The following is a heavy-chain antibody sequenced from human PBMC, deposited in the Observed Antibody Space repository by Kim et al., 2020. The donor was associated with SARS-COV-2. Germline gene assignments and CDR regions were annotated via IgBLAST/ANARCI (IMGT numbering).Heavy chain of an antibody. CDR3: PILKGVAV. Sequence: ASVKVSCKASGYTFTNYHIHWVRQAPGHGLEWMGTINPSGGSTSYAQNFRGRLTMTGDTSTSTLSMAVTSLTSEDTAVYYCPILKGVAVCGQGTTVSVSS. CDR1: GYTFTNYH. CDR2: INPSGGST. V-gene: IGHV1-46*01. J-gene: IGHJ6*02.